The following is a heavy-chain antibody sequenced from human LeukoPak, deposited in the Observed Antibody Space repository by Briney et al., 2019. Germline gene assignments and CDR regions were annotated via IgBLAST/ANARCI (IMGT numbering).Heavy chain of an antibody. V-gene: IGHV3-30*18. J-gene: IGHJ4*02. CDR2: ISYDGSNK. D-gene: IGHD1-14*01. Sequence: GGSLRLSCAASGFTFSSYGMHWVRQAPGKGLEWVAVISYDGSNKYYADSVKGRFTISRDNSKNTLYLQMNSLRAEDTAIYFCAKGKVNHLGGLDSWGQGTLVAVSS. CDR3: AKGKVNHLGGLDS. CDR1: GFTFSSYG.